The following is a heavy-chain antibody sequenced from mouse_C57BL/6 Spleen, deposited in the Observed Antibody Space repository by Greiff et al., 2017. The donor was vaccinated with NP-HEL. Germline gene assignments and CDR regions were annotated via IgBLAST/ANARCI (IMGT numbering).Heavy chain of an antibody. J-gene: IGHJ2*01. D-gene: IGHD2-1*01. V-gene: IGHV5-4*01. CDR1: GFTFSSYA. CDR2: ISYGGSYT. CDR3: ARDQDGNYAVYYFDY. Sequence: EVKVVESGGGLVKPGGSLKLSCAASGFTFSSYAMSWVRQTPEKRLEWVATISYGGSYTYYPDNVKGRFTISRDNAKNNLYLQMSHLKSEDTAMYYCARDQDGNYAVYYFDYWGQGTTLTVSS.